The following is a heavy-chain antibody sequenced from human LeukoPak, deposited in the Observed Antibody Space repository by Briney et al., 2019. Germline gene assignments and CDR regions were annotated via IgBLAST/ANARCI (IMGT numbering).Heavy chain of an antibody. Sequence: PGGSLRLSRAASRFTLSNYAMSWVRQAPGKGLEWVSGTSGSGASTYYADSVKGRFTISRDNSKNRLYLQMNSLRADDTAVYYCAKEGSTDPRNYFDYWGQGTLVTVSS. D-gene: IGHD4-17*01. CDR3: AKEGSTDPRNYFDY. CDR2: TSGSGAST. J-gene: IGHJ4*02. CDR1: RFTLSNYA. V-gene: IGHV3-23*01.